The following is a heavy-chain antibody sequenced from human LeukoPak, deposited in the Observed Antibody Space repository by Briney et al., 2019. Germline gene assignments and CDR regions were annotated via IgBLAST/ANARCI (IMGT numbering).Heavy chain of an antibody. J-gene: IGHJ6*02. CDR2: INPSGGST. D-gene: IGHD1-26*01. Sequence: GALVKVSCKASGYTFTSYYMHWVRQAPGQGLEWMGIINPSGGSTSYAQKFQGRVTMTRDTSTSTVYMELSSLRSEDTAVYYCAGGGGSYGDNYYYGMDVWGQGTTVTVSS. CDR3: AGGGGSYGDNYYYGMDV. V-gene: IGHV1-46*01. CDR1: GYTFTSYY.